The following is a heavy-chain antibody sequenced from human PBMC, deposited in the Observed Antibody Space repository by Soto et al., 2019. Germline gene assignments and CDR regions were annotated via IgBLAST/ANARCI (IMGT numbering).Heavy chain of an antibody. CDR1: GGSLTSNGYY. J-gene: IGHJ3*02. CDR2: IYYSGTT. CDR3: ARDLLYRAVFEI. Sequence: QVHLQDSGPGLVKPSQTLSLTCTVSGGSLTSNGYYWSLIRQRPEKGLEWLGYIYYSGTTHFNQYLKSRLSISMDTSNNQFSLNLTSVTAADTAVYFCARDLLYRAVFEIWGQGTLVTVSA. V-gene: IGHV4-31*03. D-gene: IGHD3-3*01.